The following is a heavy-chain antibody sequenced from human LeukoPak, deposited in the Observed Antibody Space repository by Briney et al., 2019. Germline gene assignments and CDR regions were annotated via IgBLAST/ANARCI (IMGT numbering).Heavy chain of an antibody. J-gene: IGHJ4*02. CDR2: IYPGDSDT. CDR1: GYSLTSYW. Sequence: GESLETFRKGSGYSLTSYWIGWVRQMSGKGLGWMGIIYPGDSDTRYSPSFQGQVHLSDDQSISTAYRQWSSEKGSDATMYYCASRRLYGSHGNYWGQGTLVTVPS. CDR3: ASRRLYGSHGNY. V-gene: IGHV5-51*01. D-gene: IGHD1-26*01.